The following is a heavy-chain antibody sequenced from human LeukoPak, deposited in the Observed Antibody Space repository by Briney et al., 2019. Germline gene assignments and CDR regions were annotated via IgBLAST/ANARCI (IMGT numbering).Heavy chain of an antibody. CDR1: GYTFTSYG. Sequence: ASVKVSCKASGYTFTSYGISWVRQAPGQGLEWMGWISAYNGNTNYAQKLQGRVTMTTDTSTSTAYMELRSLRSDDTAVYYCARDRDGQQWLVLNWFDPWGQGTLVTVSS. CDR2: ISAYNGNT. J-gene: IGHJ5*02. CDR3: ARDRDGQQWLVLNWFDP. D-gene: IGHD6-19*01. V-gene: IGHV1-18*01.